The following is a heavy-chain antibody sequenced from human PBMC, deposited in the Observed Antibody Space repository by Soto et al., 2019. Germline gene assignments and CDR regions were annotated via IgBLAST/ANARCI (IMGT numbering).Heavy chain of an antibody. CDR3: ARDRERGLKVRGVTDDYYYYYMDV. J-gene: IGHJ6*03. Sequence: SETLSLTCTVSGGSISSYYWSWIRQPPGKGLEWIGYIYYSGSTNYNPSLKSRVTISVYTSMNQFSLKLSSVTAADTAVYYCARDRERGLKVRGVTDDYYYYYMDVWGKGTTVTVSS. CDR1: GGSISSYY. V-gene: IGHV4-59*01. D-gene: IGHD3-10*01. CDR2: IYYSGST.